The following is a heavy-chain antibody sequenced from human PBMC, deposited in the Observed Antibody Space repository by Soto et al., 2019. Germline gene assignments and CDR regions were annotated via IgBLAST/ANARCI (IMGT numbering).Heavy chain of an antibody. CDR1: GGSISSYY. D-gene: IGHD2-15*01. CDR3: ARGYRYCSGGSCYSGYYYYYMDV. J-gene: IGHJ6*03. V-gene: IGHV4-59*01. Sequence: SETLSLTCTVSGGSISSYYWSWIRQPPGKGLEWIGYIYYSGSTNYNPSLKSRVTISVDTSKNQFSLKLSSVAAADTAVYYCARGYRYCSGGSCYSGYYYYYMDVWGKGTTVTVSS. CDR2: IYYSGST.